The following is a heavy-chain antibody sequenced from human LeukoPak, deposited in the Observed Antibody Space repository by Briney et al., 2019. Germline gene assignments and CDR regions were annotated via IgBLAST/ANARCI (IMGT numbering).Heavy chain of an antibody. CDR1: AASVSNYY. CDR2: ISTSGST. V-gene: IGHV4-4*09. CDR3: ASPRSGYRYTFDY. D-gene: IGHD3-22*01. Sequence: SETLSLTCAVSAASVSNYYWSWIRQAPGKGLEWIGYISTSGSTNYNPSLKSRVSISLDTSKNRFSLNLNIVTAANTAVYYCASPRSGYRYTFDYWGQGALVTVSS. J-gene: IGHJ4*02.